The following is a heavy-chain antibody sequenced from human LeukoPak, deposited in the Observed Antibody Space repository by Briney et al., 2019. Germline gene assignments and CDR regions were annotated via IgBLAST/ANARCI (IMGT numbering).Heavy chain of an antibody. D-gene: IGHD1-26*01. J-gene: IGHJ4*02. Sequence: PGGSLRLSCAASGFTFSSYSMNWVRQAPGEGLEWVSYISSTSSPIYYADSVKGRFTISRDNAKQSLHLQMNSLRDDDTAVYYCATAAGRWDPPDYWGQGTLVTVSS. CDR3: ATAAGRWDPPDY. CDR2: ISSTSSPI. V-gene: IGHV3-48*02. CDR1: GFTFSSYS.